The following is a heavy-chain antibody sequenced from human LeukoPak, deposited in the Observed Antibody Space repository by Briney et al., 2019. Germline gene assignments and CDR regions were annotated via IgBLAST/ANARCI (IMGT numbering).Heavy chain of an antibody. Sequence: SETLSLTCAVYGGSFSGYYWSWIRQPPGKGLEWIGEINHSGSTNYNPSLKSRVTISVDTSKNQFSLKLSSVTAADTAVYYCAGESTVTNIINWFDPWGQGTLVTVSS. J-gene: IGHJ5*02. V-gene: IGHV4-34*01. CDR1: GGSFSGYY. CDR3: AGESTVTNIINWFDP. CDR2: INHSGST. D-gene: IGHD4-17*01.